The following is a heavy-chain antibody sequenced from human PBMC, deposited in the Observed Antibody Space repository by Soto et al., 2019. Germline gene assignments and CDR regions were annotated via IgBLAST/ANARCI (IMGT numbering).Heavy chain of an antibody. J-gene: IGHJ4*02. V-gene: IGHV4-59*01. Sequence: SETLSLTCTISGDSISSYYGSRIRQPPGKGLEWIAYIYYSGSTNYNPSLRSRVTISVDTSKNQFSLKLSSVTAADTAVYYCAKSGYTFAYEWGQRALVTGSS. CDR2: IYYSGST. CDR3: AKSGYTFAYE. CDR1: GDSISSYY. D-gene: IGHD5-18*01.